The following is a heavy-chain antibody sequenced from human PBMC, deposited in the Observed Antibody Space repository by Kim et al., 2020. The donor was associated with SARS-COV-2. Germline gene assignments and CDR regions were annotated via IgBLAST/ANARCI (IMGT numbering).Heavy chain of an antibody. CDR1: GFTFSNYA. Sequence: GGSLRLSCAASGFTFSNYAFSWVRQAPGRGPEWISYISGGSGVIHYADSVKGRFTISRDNAKNSLYLQMNSLRDDDTSVYYCVRGRHPNGGENFDPWGQGTLVTVAS. J-gene: IGHJ5*02. CDR2: ISGGSGVI. D-gene: IGHD2-21*01. V-gene: IGHV3-48*02. CDR3: VRGRHPNGGENFDP.